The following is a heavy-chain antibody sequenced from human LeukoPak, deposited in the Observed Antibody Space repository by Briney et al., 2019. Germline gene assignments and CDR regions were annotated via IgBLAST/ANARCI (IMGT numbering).Heavy chain of an antibody. D-gene: IGHD1-20*01. J-gene: IGHJ4*02. CDR1: GGSFSGYY. V-gene: IGHV4-34*01. Sequence: PSETLSLTCAVYGGSFSGYYWSWIRQPPGKGLEWIGEINHSGSTNYNPSLKSRVTISVDTSKNQFSLKLSSVTAADTAVYYCARGHDNWNSWGQGTLVTVSS. CDR2: INHSGST. CDR3: ARGHDNWNS.